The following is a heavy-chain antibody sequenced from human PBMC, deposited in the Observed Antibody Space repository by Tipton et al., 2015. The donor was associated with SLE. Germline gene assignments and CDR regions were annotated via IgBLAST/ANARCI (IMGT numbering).Heavy chain of an antibody. CDR1: GYTFTSYY. CDR2: INPSGGST. V-gene: IGHV1-46*01. J-gene: IGHJ3*02. CDR3: AEAGGYDTFDI. Sequence: QVQLVQSGAEVKKPGASVKVSCKASGYTFTSYYMHWVRQAPGQGLEWMGIINPSGGSTSYAQKFQGRVTMTRDTSTSTVYMELSSLRSEDAAVYYCAEAGGYDTFDIWGQGTMVTVSS. D-gene: IGHD3-16*01.